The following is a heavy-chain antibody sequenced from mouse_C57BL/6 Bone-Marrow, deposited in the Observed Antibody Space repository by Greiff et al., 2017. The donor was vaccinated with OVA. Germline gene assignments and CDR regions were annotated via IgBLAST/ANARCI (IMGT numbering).Heavy chain of an antibody. D-gene: IGHD6-1*01. CDR1: GFSLTSYG. J-gene: IGHJ3*01. CDR3: ARKGASEGFAY. V-gene: IGHV2-2*01. CDR2: LWSGGST. Sequence: VQLQQSGPGLVQPSQSLSITCTVSGFSLTSYGVHWVRQSPGKGLEWLGVLWSGGSTDYNAAFISRLSISKDNSKSQVFFKMDSLQADDTAIYYCARKGASEGFAYWGQGTLVTVSA.